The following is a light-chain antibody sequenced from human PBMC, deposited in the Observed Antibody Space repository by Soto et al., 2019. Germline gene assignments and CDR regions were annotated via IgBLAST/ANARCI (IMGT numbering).Light chain of an antibody. V-gene: IGLV1-51*01. CDR1: SSNIGNYY. CDR3: GAWDSSLNVYL. J-gene: IGLJ1*01. CDR2: DNT. Sequence: QSVLTQPPSVSAARGQKISISGSGSSSNIGNYYVSWYHQLPGTAPKLLIYDNTKRPSGIPDRFSGSKSGTSATLAITGLQTGDEGHYSCGAWDSSLNVYLFGGGTKVTVL.